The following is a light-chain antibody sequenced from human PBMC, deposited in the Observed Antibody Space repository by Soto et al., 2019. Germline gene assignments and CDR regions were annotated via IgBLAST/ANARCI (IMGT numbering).Light chain of an antibody. V-gene: IGLV2-14*01. CDR2: DVS. Sequence: QSALTQPASVSGSPGQSITISCTGTSSDVGGYNYVSWYQQHPGKAPKLMVYDVSNRPSGVSNRFSGSKSCNTASLTISGLQAEDEADDYCSSYTSSSTRVFGGGTKVTVL. CDR3: SSYTSSSTRV. CDR1: SSDVGGYNY. J-gene: IGLJ2*01.